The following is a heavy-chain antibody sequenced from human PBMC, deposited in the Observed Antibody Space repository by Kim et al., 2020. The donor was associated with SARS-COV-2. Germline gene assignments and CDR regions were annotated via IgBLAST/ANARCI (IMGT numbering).Heavy chain of an antibody. D-gene: IGHD1-1*01. J-gene: IGHJ5*01. CDR1: GFNFNNYV. CDR3: ARASEMFSITTFFIS. V-gene: IGHV3-33*01. CDR2: VYFDGTNE. Sequence: GGSLRLSCVASGFNFNNYVMHWVRQAPGKWLEWVANVYFDGTNENYADSVRGRFSIPRDNSKNTLFLQMNGLSGEDTGVYYCARASEMFSITTFFISWC.